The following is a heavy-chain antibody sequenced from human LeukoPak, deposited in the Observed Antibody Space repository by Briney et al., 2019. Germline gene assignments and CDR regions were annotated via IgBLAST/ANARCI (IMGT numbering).Heavy chain of an antibody. CDR2: ISAYNGNT. V-gene: IGHV1-18*01. CDR1: GYTFTSYG. CDR3: ARVDTALQDYYMDV. J-gene: IGHJ6*03. Sequence: GASVKVSCKASGYTFTSYGISWVRQAPGQGLEWMGWISAYNGNTNYAQKLQGRVTMTPDTSTSTAYMELRSLRSDDTAVYYCARVDTALQDYYMDVWGKGTTVTVSS. D-gene: IGHD5-18*01.